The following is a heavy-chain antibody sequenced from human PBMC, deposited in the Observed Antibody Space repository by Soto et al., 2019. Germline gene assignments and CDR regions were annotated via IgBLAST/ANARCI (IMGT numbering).Heavy chain of an antibody. CDR3: AKDRSYYDSSGSYSPPY. D-gene: IGHD3-22*01. V-gene: IGHV3-23*01. J-gene: IGHJ4*02. CDR1: GFTFSSYA. CDR2: ISGSGGST. Sequence: GGSLRLSCAASGFTFSSYAMSWVRQAPGKGLEWVSAISGSGGSTYYADSVKGRFTISRDNSKNTLYLQMNSLRAEDTAVYYCAKDRSYYDSSGSYSPPYWGQGTLVTVSS.